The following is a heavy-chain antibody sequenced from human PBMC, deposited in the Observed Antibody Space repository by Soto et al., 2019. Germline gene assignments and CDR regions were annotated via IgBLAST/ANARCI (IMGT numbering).Heavy chain of an antibody. CDR2: IIPIFGTA. D-gene: IGHD1-7*01. Sequence: SVKVSCKASGGTFSSYAISWVRQAPGRGLEWMGGIIPIFGTANYAQKFQGRVTITADESTSTAYMELSSLRSEDTAVYYCNAGPTTYYYGMDVWGQGTTVTVSS. CDR3: NAGPTTYYYGMDV. V-gene: IGHV1-69*13. CDR1: GGTFSSYA. J-gene: IGHJ6*02.